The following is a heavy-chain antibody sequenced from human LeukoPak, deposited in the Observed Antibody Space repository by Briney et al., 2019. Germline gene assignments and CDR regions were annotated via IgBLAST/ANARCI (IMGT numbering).Heavy chain of an antibody. CDR3: ASRTVTTHAFDI. CDR1: GFTFSSYS. CDR2: ISSSSSYI. V-gene: IGHV3-21*01. Sequence: PGGSLRLSCAASGFTFSSYSMNWVRQAPGKGLEWVSSISSSSSYIYYADSVKGRFTISRDNAKNSLYLQMNSLRAEDTAVYYCASRTVTTHAFDIWGQGTMVTVSS. J-gene: IGHJ3*02. D-gene: IGHD4-17*01.